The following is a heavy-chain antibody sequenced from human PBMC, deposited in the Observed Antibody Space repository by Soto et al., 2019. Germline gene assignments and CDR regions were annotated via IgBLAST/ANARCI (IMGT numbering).Heavy chain of an antibody. J-gene: IGHJ3*02. Sequence: SVKVSCTASGGTFSSCTISWVRQAPGQGLEWMGRIIPILGIANYAQKFQGRVTITADKSTSTAYMELSSLRSEDTAVYYCAREDSGWYEAFDIWGQGTMVTVSS. CDR3: AREDSGWYEAFDI. D-gene: IGHD6-19*01. CDR2: IIPILGIA. CDR1: GGTFSSCT. V-gene: IGHV1-69*04.